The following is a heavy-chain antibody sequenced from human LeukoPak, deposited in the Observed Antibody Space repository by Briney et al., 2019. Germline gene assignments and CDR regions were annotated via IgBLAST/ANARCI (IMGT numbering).Heavy chain of an antibody. J-gene: IGHJ3*02. CDR2: INHSGST. CDR1: GGSFSGYY. D-gene: IGHD4-17*01. CDR3: ARGPPVTTLDAFDI. Sequence: SETLSLTCAVYGGSFSGYYWSWIRQPPGKGLEWIGEINHSGSTNYNPSLKSRVTISVDTSKNQFSLKLSSVTAADTAVYYCARGPPVTTLDAFDIWGQGTMVTVSS. V-gene: IGHV4-34*01.